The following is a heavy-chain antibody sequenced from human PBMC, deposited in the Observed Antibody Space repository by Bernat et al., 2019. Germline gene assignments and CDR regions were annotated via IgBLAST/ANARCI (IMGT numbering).Heavy chain of an antibody. D-gene: IGHD3-22*01. Sequence: QVQVVQSGAEVKKPGSSVKVSCKASGGTFSRYAIHWVRQAPGQGLEWLGGIIPMFGTEKYARKFQDRVTITADESTSTVYMEVRSLRSEDTAVYYCARELYYYDSSGYYPILRKRSNYFDYWGQGTLVTVSS. J-gene: IGHJ4*02. V-gene: IGHV1-69*12. CDR2: IIPMFGTE. CDR1: GGTFSRYA. CDR3: ARELYYYDSSGYYPILRKRSNYFDY.